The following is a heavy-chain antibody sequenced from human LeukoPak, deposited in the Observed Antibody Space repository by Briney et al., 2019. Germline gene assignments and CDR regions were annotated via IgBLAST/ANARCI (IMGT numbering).Heavy chain of an antibody. Sequence: ASVKVSCKASGGTFSSYAISWVRQAPGQGLEWMGIINPANGATSYAQKFQGRVTMTRDTSTSIVYMELNSLGSEDTAVYYCATAPPSGTYYYFDYWGQGTLVTVSS. CDR1: GGTFSSYA. CDR2: INPANGAT. D-gene: IGHD1-26*01. CDR3: ATAPPSGTYYYFDY. V-gene: IGHV1-46*01. J-gene: IGHJ4*02.